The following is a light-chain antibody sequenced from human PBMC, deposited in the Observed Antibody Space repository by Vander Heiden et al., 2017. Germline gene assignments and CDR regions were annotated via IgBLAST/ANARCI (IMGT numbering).Light chain of an antibody. CDR3: CSYAGSYSFV. CDR1: SSDVGAYNS. J-gene: IGLJ1*01. CDR2: DVA. Sequence: QSALTQPRSVSGSPGQSVTISCTGTSSDVGAYNSVSWHQQHPGKAPKVMIYDVATRPSGVPDRFSGSKSGNTASLTISGLQAEDEAVYYCCSYAGSYSFVFGTGTMVTVL. V-gene: IGLV2-11*01.